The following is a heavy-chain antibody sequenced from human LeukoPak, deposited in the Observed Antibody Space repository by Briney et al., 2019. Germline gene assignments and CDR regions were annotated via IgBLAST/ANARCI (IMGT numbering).Heavy chain of an antibody. D-gene: IGHD3-9*01. Sequence: TSETLSLTCTVSGVSISSYHWIWLPQPPGRGLEGFGYIYYSGSTNYNPSLKSRVTISVDTSKNQFSLKLSSVTAADTAVYYCAREERILTGYYNWNAFDIWGQGTMVTVSS. CDR2: IYYSGST. CDR1: GVSISSYH. V-gene: IGHV4-59*01. J-gene: IGHJ3*02. CDR3: AREERILTGYYNWNAFDI.